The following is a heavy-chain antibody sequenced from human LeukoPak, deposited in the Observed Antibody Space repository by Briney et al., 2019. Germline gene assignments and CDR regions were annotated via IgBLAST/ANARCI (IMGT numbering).Heavy chain of an antibody. V-gene: IGHV4-34*01. CDR1: GGSFSGYY. J-gene: IGHJ4*02. Sequence: SETLSLTCAVYGGSFSGYYWSWIRQPPGKGLEWIGEINHSGSTNYNPSLKSRVTISVDTSKNQFSLKLSSVTAADTAVYYCARGVWIHMKYFDYLGQGTLVTVSS. D-gene: IGHD5-18*01. CDR2: INHSGST. CDR3: ARGVWIHMKYFDY.